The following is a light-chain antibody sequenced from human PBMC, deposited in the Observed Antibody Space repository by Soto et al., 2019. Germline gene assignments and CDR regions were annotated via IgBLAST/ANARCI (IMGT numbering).Light chain of an antibody. CDR3: QRYRGAPRT. J-gene: IGKJ1*01. CDR2: AAS. Sequence: DFQMTQSPSSLSASVGDRVTISCRAGQDISNSLAWYQQRPGKVPKLLIYAASTLQAGVPSRFSGSGSGTDFTLTISSLQPEDAATYYCQRYRGAPRTFGQGTKVEIK. V-gene: IGKV1-27*01. CDR1: QDISNS.